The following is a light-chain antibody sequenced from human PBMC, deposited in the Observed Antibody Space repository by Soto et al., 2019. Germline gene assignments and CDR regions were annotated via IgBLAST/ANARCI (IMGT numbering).Light chain of an antibody. CDR2: AAS. CDR3: QHYDSLPPS. Sequence: DIQMTQSPASLSAFVGDRVTITCQASQDIVNSLNWYQQKPGKAPKLLIYAASSLETGVPSKFSGSGSGTAFSFTIFSLQPEDVATYDCQHYDSLPPSFGPGTKVDIK. V-gene: IGKV1-33*01. CDR1: QDIVNS. J-gene: IGKJ3*01.